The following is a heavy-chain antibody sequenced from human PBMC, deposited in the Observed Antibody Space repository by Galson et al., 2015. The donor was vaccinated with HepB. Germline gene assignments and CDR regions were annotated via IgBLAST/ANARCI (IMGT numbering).Heavy chain of an antibody. J-gene: IGHJ4*02. CDR3: ARDSSSWTGGFDY. V-gene: IGHV1-2*04. Sequence: SVKVSCKASGYTFTGYYMHWVRQAPGQGLEWMGWTNPNSGGTNYAQKFQGWVTMTRDTSISTAYMELSRLRSDDTAVYYCARDSSSWTGGFDYWGQGTLVTVSS. CDR1: GYTFTGYY. D-gene: IGHD6-13*01. CDR2: TNPNSGGT.